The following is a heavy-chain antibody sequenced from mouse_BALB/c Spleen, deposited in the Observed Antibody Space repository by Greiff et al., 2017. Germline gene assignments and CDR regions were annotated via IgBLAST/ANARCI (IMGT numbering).Heavy chain of an antibody. V-gene: IGHV2-6-7*01. D-gene: IGHD1-1*01. CDR1: GFSLTGYG. CDR3: ARDHNYGSSYWFAY. J-gene: IGHJ3*01. CDR2: IWGDGST. Sequence: QVQLKESGPGLVAPSQSLSITCTVSGFSLTGYGVNWVRQPPGKGLEWLGMIWGDGSTDYNSALKSRLSISKDNSKSQVFLKMNSLQTDDTARYYCARDHNYGSSYWFAYWGQGTLVTVSA.